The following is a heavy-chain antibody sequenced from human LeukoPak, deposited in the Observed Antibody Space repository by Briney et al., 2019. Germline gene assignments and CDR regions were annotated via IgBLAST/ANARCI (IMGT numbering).Heavy chain of an antibody. CDR1: GFTVSSNY. Sequence: GGSLRLSCAASGFTVSSNYMSWVRQAPGKGLEWVSVIYSGGSTYYADSVKGRFTISRDNSKNTLYLQMNSLRAEDTAVYYCAKSYSSTSCFDYWGQGTLVTVSS. CDR3: AKSYSSTSCFDY. D-gene: IGHD2-2*01. J-gene: IGHJ4*02. CDR2: IYSGGST. V-gene: IGHV3-53*05.